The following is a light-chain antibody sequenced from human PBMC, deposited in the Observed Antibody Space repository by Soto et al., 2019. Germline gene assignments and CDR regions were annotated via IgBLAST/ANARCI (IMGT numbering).Light chain of an antibody. CDR2: EGS. Sequence: QSALTQTASVSASPGQSITISCTGTSSDVGSYNLVSWYQHCTGKAPKLMIYEGSSRPSGVSDRFSGSKSGNTASLTISGPQAEDDADYYCYSNATSRTYVFGAGTKVTVL. V-gene: IGLV2-23*01. CDR1: SSDVGSYNL. J-gene: IGLJ1*01. CDR3: YSNATSRTYV.